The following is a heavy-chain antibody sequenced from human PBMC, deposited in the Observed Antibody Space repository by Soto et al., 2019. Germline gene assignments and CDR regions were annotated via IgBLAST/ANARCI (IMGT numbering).Heavy chain of an antibody. V-gene: IGHV3-30*18. J-gene: IGHJ6*02. CDR3: AKGPAIVLVPAAMNYYYGMDV. D-gene: IGHD2-2*01. CDR1: GLTFSSYG. Sequence: QVQLVESGGGVVQPGRSLRLSCAASGLTFSSYGMHWVRQAPGKGLEWVAVISYDGSNKYYADSVKGRFTISRDNSKNTLYLQMNGLRAEDTAVYYCAKGPAIVLVPAAMNYYYGMDVWGQGTTVTVSS. CDR2: ISYDGSNK.